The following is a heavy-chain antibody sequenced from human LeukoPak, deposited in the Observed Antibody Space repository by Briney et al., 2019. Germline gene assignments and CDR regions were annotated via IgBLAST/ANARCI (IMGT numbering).Heavy chain of an antibody. J-gene: IGHJ5*02. CDR3: ARAYDDFWSHNWFDP. CDR2: INAGNGNT. D-gene: IGHD3-3*01. V-gene: IGHV1-3*01. Sequence: GGSLRLSCAASGYTFTSYAMHWVRQAPGQRLEWMGWINAGNGNTKYSQKFQGRVTITRDTSASTAYMELSSLRSEDTAVYYCARAYDDFWSHNWFDPWGQGTLVTVSS. CDR1: GYTFTSYA.